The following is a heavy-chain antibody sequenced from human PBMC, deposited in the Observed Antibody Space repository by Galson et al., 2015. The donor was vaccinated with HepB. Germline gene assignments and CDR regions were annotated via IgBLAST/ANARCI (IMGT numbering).Heavy chain of an antibody. V-gene: IGHV3-7*01. D-gene: IGHD3-22*01. CDR2: IKQDGSEK. CDR1: GFTFSNAW. Sequence: SLRLSCAASGFTFSNAWMSWVRQAPGKGLGWVANIKQDGSEKYYVDSVKGRFTISRDNAKNSLYLQMNSLRAEDTAVYYCARGQDSSGYYYGFVDYWGQGTLVTVSS. CDR3: ARGQDSSGYYYGFVDY. J-gene: IGHJ4*02.